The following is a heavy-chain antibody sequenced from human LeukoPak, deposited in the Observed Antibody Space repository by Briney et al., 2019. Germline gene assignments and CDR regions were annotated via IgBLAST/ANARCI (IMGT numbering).Heavy chain of an antibody. V-gene: IGHV3-48*04. CDR3: ARDSSGWYPNPFDY. CDR2: ISSSSSTI. CDR1: GFTFSSYS. Sequence: GGSLRLSCAASGFTFSSYSMNWVRQAPGKGLEWVSYISSSSSTIYYADSVKGRFTISRDNAKNSLYLQMNSLRAEDTAVYYCARDSSGWYPNPFDYWGQGTLVTVSS. D-gene: IGHD6-19*01. J-gene: IGHJ4*02.